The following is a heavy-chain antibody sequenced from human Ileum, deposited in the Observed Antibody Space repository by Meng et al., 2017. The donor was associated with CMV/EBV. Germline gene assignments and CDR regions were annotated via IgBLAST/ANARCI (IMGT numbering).Heavy chain of an antibody. V-gene: IGHV3-30*04. CDR3: ARGALRYYYYATDV. J-gene: IGHJ6*02. Sequence: GESLKISCAASGFTFSTYSMHWVRQAPGKGLEWVAVISFDGTKKYYADSVKGRFTISRDNSLNTLYLQMNSLRPEDTAVYYCARGALRYYYYATDVCGQGITV. D-gene: IGHD3-16*01. CDR1: GFTFSTYS. CDR2: ISFDGTKK.